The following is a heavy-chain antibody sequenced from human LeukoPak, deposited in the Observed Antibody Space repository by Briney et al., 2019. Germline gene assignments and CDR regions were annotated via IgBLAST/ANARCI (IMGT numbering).Heavy chain of an antibody. CDR3: ARAGFYPLTGTTHIDY. Sequence: ASVKVSCKASGYTFTGYYMHWVRQAPGQGLEWMGWINPNSGGTNYAQKFQGRVTMTRDTSISTAYMELSRLRSDDTAVYYCARAGFYPLTGTTHIDYWGQGTLVTLSS. V-gene: IGHV1-2*02. CDR2: INPNSGGT. J-gene: IGHJ4*02. CDR1: GYTFTGYY. D-gene: IGHD1-7*01.